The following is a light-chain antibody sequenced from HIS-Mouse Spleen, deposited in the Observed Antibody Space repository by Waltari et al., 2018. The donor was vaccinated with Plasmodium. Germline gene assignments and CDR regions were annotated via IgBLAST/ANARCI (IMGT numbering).Light chain of an antibody. J-gene: IGLJ3*02. V-gene: IGLV3-10*01. CDR1: ALPKKY. Sequence: SYELTQPPSVSVSPGQTARITCSGDALPKKYASWYQQNSGQAPVLVIYEDSKRPSGIPGRFAGSSAGTMATLTISGAQVEDEADYYCYSTDSSGNHRVFGGGTKLTVL. CDR3: YSTDSSGNHRV. CDR2: EDS.